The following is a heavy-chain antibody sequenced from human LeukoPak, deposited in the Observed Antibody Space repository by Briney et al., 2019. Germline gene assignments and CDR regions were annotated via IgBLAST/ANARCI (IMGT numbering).Heavy chain of an antibody. CDR3: ARQFDFWSGSYYYYMDV. D-gene: IGHD3-3*01. CDR1: GGSFSGYY. V-gene: IGHV4-34*01. J-gene: IGHJ6*03. Sequence: ETLSLTCAVYGGSFSGYYWSWIRQPPGKGLEWIGEINHSGSTNYNPSLKSRVTISVDTSKNQFSLKLSSVTAADTAVYYCARQFDFWSGSYYYYMDVWGKGTTVTVSS. CDR2: INHSGST.